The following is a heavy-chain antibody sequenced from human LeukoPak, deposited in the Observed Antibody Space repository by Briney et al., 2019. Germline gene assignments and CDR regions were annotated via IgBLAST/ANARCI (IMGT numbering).Heavy chain of an antibody. D-gene: IGHD4-23*01. V-gene: IGHV3-21*01. Sequence: PGGSLRLSCAASGFTFGSYSMNWVRQAPGKGLEWVSSISSSSSYIYYADSVKGRFTISRDNAKNSLYLQMNSLRAEDTAVYYCARDGDAYGGNPPDYWGQGTLVTVSS. CDR1: GFTFGSYS. CDR2: ISSSSSYI. CDR3: ARDGDAYGGNPPDY. J-gene: IGHJ4*02.